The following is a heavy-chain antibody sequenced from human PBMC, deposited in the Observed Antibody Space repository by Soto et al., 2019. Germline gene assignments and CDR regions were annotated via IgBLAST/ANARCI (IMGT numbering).Heavy chain of an antibody. CDR2: ISAYNGNT. CDR3: ARVWYDSSGYYYDY. CDR1: GYTFTSYY. Sequence: VSVKVSCKASGYTFTSYYMHWVRQAPGQGLEWMGWISAYNGNTNYAQKLQGRVTMTTDTSTSTAYMELRSLRSDDTAVYYCARVWYDSSGYYYDYWGQGTLVTVSS. D-gene: IGHD3-22*01. V-gene: IGHV1-18*04. J-gene: IGHJ4*02.